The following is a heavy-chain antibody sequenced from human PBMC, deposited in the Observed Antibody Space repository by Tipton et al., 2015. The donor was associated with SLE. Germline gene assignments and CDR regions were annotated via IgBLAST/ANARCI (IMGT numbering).Heavy chain of an antibody. D-gene: IGHD1-7*01. V-gene: IGHV4-39*07. J-gene: IGHJ4*02. CDR1: GGSITSTVSY. Sequence: LRLSCTVSGGSITSTVSYWAWIRQPPGKGLEWIGSSDHSGDTYYSPSLKRRAAISVDMSKKQFSLSLSSVTAADTAVYFCARDLRSDWNYVLESWGQGTLVTVSS. CDR2: SDHSGDT. CDR3: ARDLRSDWNYVLES.